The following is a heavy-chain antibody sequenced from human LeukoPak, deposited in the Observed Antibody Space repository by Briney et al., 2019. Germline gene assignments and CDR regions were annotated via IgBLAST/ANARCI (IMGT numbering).Heavy chain of an antibody. CDR1: GFTFSSYA. CDR3: ARDIVVVPATRSKRGFYYYYGMDA. J-gene: IGHJ6*02. V-gene: IGHV3-23*01. CDR2: ISGSGGST. Sequence: PGGSLRLSCAASGFTFSSYAMSWVRQAPGKGLEWVSAISGSGGSTYYADSVKGRFTISRDNAKNSLFLQMNSLRAEDTAVYYCARDIVVVPATRSKRGFYYYYGMDAWGQGTTVTVSS. D-gene: IGHD2-2*01.